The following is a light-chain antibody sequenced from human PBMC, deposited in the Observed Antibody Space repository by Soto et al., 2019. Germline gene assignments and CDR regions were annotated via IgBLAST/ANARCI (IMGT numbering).Light chain of an antibody. CDR2: EAS. CDR3: QHYGGMWA. V-gene: IGKV1-5*03. Sequence: DIQRTQSPSTLSASVGDRATITCRASQSIRYWFAWFHQQAGNAPKLLIYEASGLESGVPSRFSGSGSGTEFILTINSLQPDDFATYCCQHYGGMWAFGQGTKVDIK. CDR1: QSIRYW. J-gene: IGKJ1*01.